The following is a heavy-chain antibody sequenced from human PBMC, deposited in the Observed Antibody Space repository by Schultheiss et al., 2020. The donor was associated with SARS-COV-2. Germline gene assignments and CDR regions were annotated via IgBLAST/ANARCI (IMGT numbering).Heavy chain of an antibody. CDR1: GGSFSGYY. Sequence: SETLSLTCAVYGGSFSGYYWSWIRQPPGKGLEWIGEINHSGSTNYNPSLKSRVTISVDTSKNQFSLKLSSVTAADTAVYYCARRSAVSDFDYWGQGTLVTVSS. CDR2: INHSGST. J-gene: IGHJ4*02. V-gene: IGHV4-34*01. D-gene: IGHD2-8*01. CDR3: ARRSAVSDFDY.